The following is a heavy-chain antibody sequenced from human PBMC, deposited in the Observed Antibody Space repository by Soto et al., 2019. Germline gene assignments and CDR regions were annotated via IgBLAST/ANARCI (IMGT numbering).Heavy chain of an antibody. CDR1: GGSFSGYY. Sequence: SETLSLTCAVYGGSFSGYYWSWIRQPPGKGLEWIGEINHSGSTNYNPSLKSRVTISVDTSKNQFSLKLSSVTAADTAVYYCARGRIQGSWFDPWGQGTLVIVSS. D-gene: IGHD3-10*01. CDR2: INHSGST. V-gene: IGHV4-34*01. J-gene: IGHJ5*02. CDR3: ARGRIQGSWFDP.